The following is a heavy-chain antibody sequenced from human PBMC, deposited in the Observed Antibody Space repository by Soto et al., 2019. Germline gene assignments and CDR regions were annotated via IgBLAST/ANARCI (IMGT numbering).Heavy chain of an antibody. D-gene: IGHD1-7*01. CDR3: ARDEAGTTGSYYYYGMDV. Sequence: GASVKVSCKASGYTFAGYYMHWVRQAPGQGLEWMGWINPNSGGTNYAQKFQGRVTMTRDTSISTAYMELSRLRSDETAVYYCARDEAGTTGSYYYYGMDVWGKGTTVTVSS. CDR1: GYTFAGYY. CDR2: INPNSGGT. V-gene: IGHV1-2*02. J-gene: IGHJ6*04.